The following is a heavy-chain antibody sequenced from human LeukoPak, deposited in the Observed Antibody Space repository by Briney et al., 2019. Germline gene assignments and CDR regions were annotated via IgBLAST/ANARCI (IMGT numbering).Heavy chain of an antibody. Sequence: SETLSLTCTVSGGASRSHYWNWIRQPAGKGLEWIGRIYSSGYTNDNPFLKSRITMSVDMSKNQFSLRLNSVTAAETAVYYCARGEHSVDSWGQGMLVTVSS. CDR2: IYSSGYT. CDR1: GGASRSHY. J-gene: IGHJ4*02. CDR3: ARGEHSVDS. V-gene: IGHV4-4*07. D-gene: IGHD1/OR15-1a*01.